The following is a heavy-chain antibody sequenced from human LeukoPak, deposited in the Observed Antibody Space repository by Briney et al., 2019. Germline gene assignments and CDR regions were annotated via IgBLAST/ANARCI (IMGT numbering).Heavy chain of an antibody. CDR3: ARDENYYYDSSGL. CDR1: GYTFTGYY. CDR2: INPNSGGT. D-gene: IGHD3-22*01. V-gene: IGHV1-2*06. J-gene: IGHJ4*02. Sequence: ASVKVSCKASGYTFTGYYMHWVRQAPGQGLEWMGRINPNSGGTNYAQKFQGRVTMTRDTSISTAYMELSRLRSDDTAVYYCARDENYYYDSSGLWGQGTLVTVSS.